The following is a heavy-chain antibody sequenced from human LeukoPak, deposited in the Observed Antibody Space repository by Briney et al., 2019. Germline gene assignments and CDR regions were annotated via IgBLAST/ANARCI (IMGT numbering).Heavy chain of an antibody. J-gene: IGHJ4*02. CDR3: AKGVYGTVDY. D-gene: IGHD3-10*01. CDR1: GFTFNNYW. CDR2: ISWDGGST. Sequence: GGSLRLSCAASGFTFNNYWMHWVRQAPGKGLEWVSLISWDGGSTYYADSVKGRFTISGDNSKNSLYLQMNSLRTEDTALYYCAKGVYGTVDYWGQGTLVTVSS. V-gene: IGHV3-43*01.